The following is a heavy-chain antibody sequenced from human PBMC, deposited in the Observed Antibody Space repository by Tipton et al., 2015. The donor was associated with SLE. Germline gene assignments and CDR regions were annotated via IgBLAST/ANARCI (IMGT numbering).Heavy chain of an antibody. CDR1: GFTFRSFG. Sequence: SLRLSCAASGFTFRSFGMHWVRQAPGKGLEWVSTISGSGGTTYTADSVKGRFTISRDKSKNTLYLQMNSLRAEDTAVYYCAKHAYFDWSSVLGDYWGQGTLVTVSS. J-gene: IGHJ4*02. CDR3: AKHAYFDWSSVLGDY. V-gene: IGHV3-23*01. D-gene: IGHD3-9*01. CDR2: ISGSGGTT.